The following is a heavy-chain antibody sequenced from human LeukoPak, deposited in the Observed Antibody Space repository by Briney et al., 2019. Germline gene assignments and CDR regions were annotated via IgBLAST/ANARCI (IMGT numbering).Heavy chain of an antibody. V-gene: IGHV3-21*01. CDR1: GFTFSSYS. CDR3: ARGAYVWGSYRYFPFDY. D-gene: IGHD3-16*02. Sequence: GGSLRLSCAASGFTFSSYSMNWVRQAPGKGLEWVSSISSSSSNIYYADSVKGRFTISRDNAKNSLYLQMNSLRAEDTAVYYCARGAYVWGSYRYFPFDYWGQGTLVTVSS. J-gene: IGHJ4*02. CDR2: ISSSSSNI.